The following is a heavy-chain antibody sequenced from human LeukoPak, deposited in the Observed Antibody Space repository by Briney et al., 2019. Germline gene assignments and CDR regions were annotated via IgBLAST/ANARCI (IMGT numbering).Heavy chain of an antibody. Sequence: GGSLRLSCAASGFTFSSYEMNWVRQAPGKGLEWVSAITGTGAYTNYADSVKGRFTISRDNSKNTMYLQMNSLRAEDTAVYSCARVNDYDSGSLYRPIDYWGQGTLVTVSS. J-gene: IGHJ4*02. CDR1: GFTFSSYE. CDR2: ITGTGAYT. V-gene: IGHV3-23*01. D-gene: IGHD3-10*01. CDR3: ARVNDYDSGSLYRPIDY.